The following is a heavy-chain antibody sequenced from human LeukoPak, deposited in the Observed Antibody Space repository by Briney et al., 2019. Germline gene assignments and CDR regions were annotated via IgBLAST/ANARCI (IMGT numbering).Heavy chain of an antibody. D-gene: IGHD3-16*02. CDR2: IWYDGSNK. J-gene: IGHJ6*02. CDR1: GFTFSNYG. V-gene: IGHV3-33*01. CDR3: ARFISLRYYGMDV. Sequence: PGGSLRLSCAASGFTFSNYGMHWVRQAPGKGLEWVAVIWYDGSNKYYTDSVKGRFTISRDNSKNTLYLQMDSLRAEDTAVYYCARFISLRYYGMDVWGQGTTVTVSS.